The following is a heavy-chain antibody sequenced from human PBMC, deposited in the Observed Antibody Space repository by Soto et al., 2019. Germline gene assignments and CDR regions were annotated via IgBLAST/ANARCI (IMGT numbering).Heavy chain of an antibody. J-gene: IGHJ5*02. Sequence: SETLSLTCTVSGASISNYYWSWIRQPPGKGLEWIAHIFATGSTNYNPPLKSGVTIPLETSKNQFSLNLSSLTAADTAVYYCARLRFDDYDYGDSGGPYWFDPWGQGTLVTVSS. V-gene: IGHV4-59*01. CDR1: GASISNYY. CDR2: IFATGST. D-gene: IGHD4-17*01. CDR3: ARLRFDDYDYGDSGGPYWFDP.